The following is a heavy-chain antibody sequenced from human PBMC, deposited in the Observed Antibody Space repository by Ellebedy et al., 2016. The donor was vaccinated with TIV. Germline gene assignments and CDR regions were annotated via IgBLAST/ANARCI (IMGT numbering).Heavy chain of an antibody. J-gene: IGHJ4*02. CDR1: GWSFSGYY. CDR3: ARVGAAAGTSYFDY. CDR2: INHSGST. D-gene: IGHD6-13*01. Sequence: SETLSLTXAVYGWSFSGYYWSWIRQPPGKGLEWIGEINHSGSTNYNPSLKSRVTISVDTSKNQFSLKLSSVTAADTAVYYCARVGAAAGTSYFDYWGQGTLVTVSS. V-gene: IGHV4-34*01.